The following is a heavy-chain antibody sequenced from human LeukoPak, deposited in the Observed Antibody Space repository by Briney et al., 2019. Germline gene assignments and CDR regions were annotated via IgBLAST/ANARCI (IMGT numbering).Heavy chain of an antibody. CDR3: ARGLRYYYYYMDV. CDR2: ISASGTT. CDR1: GGSMTNYY. J-gene: IGHJ6*03. Sequence: PSDTLSLTCTVSGGSMTNYYCNWIPQPPGRGRGWIGYISASGTTHYNPSLMSRVTISVDTSKSQFSLKLSSVTAADTAVYYCARGLRYYYYYMDVWGKGTTVTVSS. V-gene: IGHV4-4*09.